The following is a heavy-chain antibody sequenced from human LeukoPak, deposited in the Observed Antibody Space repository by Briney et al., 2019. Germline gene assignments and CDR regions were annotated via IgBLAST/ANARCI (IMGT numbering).Heavy chain of an antibody. Sequence: PGGSLRLSCAASGFTFSSYWMSWVRQAPGKGLEWVANIKQDGSEKYYVDSVKGRFTISRDNAKNSLYLQMNSLRAEDTAVYYCARGGYDSSGYYRPYYFDHWGQGTLVTVSS. J-gene: IGHJ4*02. CDR3: ARGGYDSSGYYRPYYFDH. CDR2: IKQDGSEK. CDR1: GFTFSSYW. V-gene: IGHV3-7*01. D-gene: IGHD3-22*01.